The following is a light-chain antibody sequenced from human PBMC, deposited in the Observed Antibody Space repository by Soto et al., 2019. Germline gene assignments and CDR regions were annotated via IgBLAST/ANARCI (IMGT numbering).Light chain of an antibody. CDR2: WAS. Sequence: DIVMTQSPDSLAVSLGERATINCKSSQSVLSSSDRRNNIAWYQQKPGQPPNLLIYWASTRESGVPDRFSGSGSETDFTLTISSLQAEDVAVYYCQQYYATPLTFGQGTKLEIK. J-gene: IGKJ2*01. V-gene: IGKV4-1*01. CDR3: QQYYATPLT. CDR1: QSVLSSSDRRNN.